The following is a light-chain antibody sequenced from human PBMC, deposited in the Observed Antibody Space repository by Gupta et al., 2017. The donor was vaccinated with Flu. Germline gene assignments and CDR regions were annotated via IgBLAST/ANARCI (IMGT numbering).Light chain of an antibody. CDR1: QSILYSSNNKIY. J-gene: IGKJ2*03. Sequence: DIVMTQSPDSLAVSLGERATINCKSSQSILYSSNNKIYLAWYQQKPGQRPKLLINWASTRESGVPDRFVGSGSGIDFTLTISSLQAEDVAVYYCQQLYTTPYSFGQGTXLEIK. V-gene: IGKV4-1*01. CDR2: WAS. CDR3: QQLYTTPYS.